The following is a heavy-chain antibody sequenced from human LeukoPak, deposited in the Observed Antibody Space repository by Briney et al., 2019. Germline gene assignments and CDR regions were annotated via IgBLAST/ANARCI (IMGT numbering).Heavy chain of an antibody. CDR3: ARQDGSGPEQ. CDR1: GGSISSSSYY. Sequence: SETLSLTCTVSGGSISSSSYYWGRIPQPPGKGLVWIGSIYYSDSTYYNPSLKSRVTISVDTSNSQYNLKLSSVTAADSVVYYCARQDGSGPEQGGQGTRVTVPS. J-gene: IGHJ4*02. V-gene: IGHV4-39*01. D-gene: IGHD3-10*01. CDR2: IYYSDST.